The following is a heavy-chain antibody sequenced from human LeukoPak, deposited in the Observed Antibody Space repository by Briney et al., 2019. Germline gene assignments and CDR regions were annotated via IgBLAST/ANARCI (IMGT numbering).Heavy chain of an antibody. Sequence: GGSLRLSCAASGFVFSNNWMYWVRQAPGRGLVWVSRINSDGSSIAYADSVKGRFTISRDNAKNTLFLQMNSLTVEDTAMYYCAKDLSWGATDYWGQGTLVTVSS. CDR1: GFVFSNNW. D-gene: IGHD6-13*01. CDR2: INSDGSSI. V-gene: IGHV3-74*01. CDR3: AKDLSWGATDY. J-gene: IGHJ4*02.